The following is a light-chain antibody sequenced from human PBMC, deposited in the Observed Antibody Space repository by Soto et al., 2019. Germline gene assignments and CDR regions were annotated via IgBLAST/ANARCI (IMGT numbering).Light chain of an antibody. CDR2: DNN. CDR3: GTWDSSLSAVL. J-gene: IGLJ2*01. Sequence: QSVLTQPPSVSAAPGQKVTISCSGSTSNIESNFVSWYQVIPGTAPKLLIFDNNKRPSGIPDRFSGSKSGTSATLGITGLQTGDEADYYCGTWDSSLSAVLFGGGTKLTVL. CDR1: TSNIESNF. V-gene: IGLV1-51*01.